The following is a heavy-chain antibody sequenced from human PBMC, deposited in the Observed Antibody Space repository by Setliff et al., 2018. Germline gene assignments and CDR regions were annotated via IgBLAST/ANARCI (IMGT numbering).Heavy chain of an antibody. V-gene: IGHV1-3*01. J-gene: IGHJ4*02. CDR2: INAGNGNT. CDR1: GYSFAKYA. Sequence: GASVKVSCKASGYSFAKYALHWVRQAPGQRLEWMGWINAGNGNTKCSQNFQDRVTMTIDTSATTVYMELKSLRSDDTAVYYCVRSSAPQVVLAADFDFWGQGTPVTVSS. CDR3: VRSSAPQVVLAADFDF. D-gene: IGHD6-19*01.